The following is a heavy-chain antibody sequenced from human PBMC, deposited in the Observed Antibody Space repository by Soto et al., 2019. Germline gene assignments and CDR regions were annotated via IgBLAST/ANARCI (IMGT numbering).Heavy chain of an antibody. V-gene: IGHV4-30-4*01. CDR2: IYYSGST. D-gene: IGHD3-10*01. CDR1: GGSISSGDYY. CDR3: ARFRVLLWFGELLLDYYYGMDV. Sequence: SEILSLTCTVSGGSISSGDYYWSWIRQPPGKGLEWIGYIYYSGSTYYNPSLKSRVTISVDTSKNQFSLKLSSVTAADTAVYYCARFRVLLWFGELLLDYYYGMDVWGQGTTVTVSS. J-gene: IGHJ6*02.